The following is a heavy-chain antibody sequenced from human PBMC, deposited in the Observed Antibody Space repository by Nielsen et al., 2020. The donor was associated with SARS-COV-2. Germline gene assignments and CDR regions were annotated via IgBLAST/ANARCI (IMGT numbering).Heavy chain of an antibody. J-gene: IGHJ6*02. CDR2: INHSGST. CDR3: ARGRMVRGVIYTYYYGMDV. D-gene: IGHD3-10*01. V-gene: IGHV4-34*01. Sequence: GSLRLSCAVYGGSFSGYYWSWIRQPPGKGLEWIGEINHSGSTNYNPSLKSRVTISVDTSKNQFSLKLSSVTAADTAVYYCARGRMVRGVIYTYYYGMDVWGQGTTVTVSS. CDR1: GGSFSGYY.